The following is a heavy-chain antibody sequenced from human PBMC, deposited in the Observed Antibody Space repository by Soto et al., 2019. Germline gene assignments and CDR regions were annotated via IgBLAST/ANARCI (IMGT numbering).Heavy chain of an antibody. CDR2: ISYDGSNK. Sequence: QVQLVESGGGVVQPGRSLRLSCAASGFTFSSYAMHWVRQAPGKGLEWVAVISYDGSNKYYADSVKGRFTISRDNSKTTLYLQRYSLRAQDTAVYYCAREARFRSTSCSTCYYSGMDVWGQGTPVTVSS. CDR3: AREARFRSTSCSTCYYSGMDV. J-gene: IGHJ6*02. D-gene: IGHD2-2*02. CDR1: GFTFSSYA. V-gene: IGHV3-30*14.